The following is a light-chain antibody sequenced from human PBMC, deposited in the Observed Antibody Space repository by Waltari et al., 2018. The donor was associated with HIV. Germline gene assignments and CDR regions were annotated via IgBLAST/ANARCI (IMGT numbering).Light chain of an antibody. CDR1: TSNIGTNV. CDR2: GNN. Sequence: QSVLAQPPSVSGTPGQRVTISCSGTTSNIGTNVVNWYQQVPGMAPKLLISGNNQRPSGVPDRFSGFKSGTSASLAINGLQSEDEADYYCAAWDNSLSVLVVFGGGTKLTVL. CDR3: AAWDNSLSVLVV. J-gene: IGLJ2*01. V-gene: IGLV1-44*01.